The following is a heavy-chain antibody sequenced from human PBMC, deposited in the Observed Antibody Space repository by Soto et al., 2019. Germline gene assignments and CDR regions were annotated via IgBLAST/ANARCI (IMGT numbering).Heavy chain of an antibody. V-gene: IGHV1-69*13. CDR1: GGTFSSYA. CDR3: ARDDFIVGALGY. CDR2: IIPIFGTA. D-gene: IGHD1-26*01. J-gene: IGHJ4*02. Sequence: GVSVKVSCKASGGTFSSYAISWVRQAPGQGLEWMGGIIPIFGTANYAQKFQGRVTITADESTSTAYMELSSLRSEDTAVYYCARDDFIVGALGYWGQGTLVTVSS.